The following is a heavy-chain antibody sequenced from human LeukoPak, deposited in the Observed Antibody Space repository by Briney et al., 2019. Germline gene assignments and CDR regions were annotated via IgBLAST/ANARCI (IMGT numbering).Heavy chain of an antibody. J-gene: IGHJ6*03. Sequence: QPGGSLRLSXVGSGFNFSRYWMSWVRQAPGKGLEWVANIKQDGSEKHYVDSVKGRITISRDNAKNSVDLQMNSLRAEDTAVYYCARGAGYCSSANCRDYYYMDVWGKGTTVTVSS. CDR1: GFNFSRYW. CDR2: IKQDGSEK. CDR3: ARGAGYCSSANCRDYYYMDV. D-gene: IGHD2-2*01. V-gene: IGHV3-7*01.